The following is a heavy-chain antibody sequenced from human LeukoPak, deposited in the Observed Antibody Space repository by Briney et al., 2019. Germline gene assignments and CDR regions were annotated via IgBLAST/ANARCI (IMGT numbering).Heavy chain of an antibody. D-gene: IGHD3-22*01. J-gene: IGHJ4*02. CDR3: AKGPRDYYDSSGYSYFDY. Sequence: GGSLRLSCAASGFTFSSYSMNWVRQAPGKGLEWVSYISSSSSTIYYADSVKGRFTISRDNAKNSLYLQMNSLRAEDTAVYYCAKGPRDYYDSSGYSYFDYWGQGTLVTVSS. CDR1: GFTFSSYS. CDR2: ISSSSSTI. V-gene: IGHV3-48*01.